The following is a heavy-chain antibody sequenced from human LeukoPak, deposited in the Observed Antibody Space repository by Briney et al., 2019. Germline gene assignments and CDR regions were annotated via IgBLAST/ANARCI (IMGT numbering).Heavy chain of an antibody. D-gene: IGHD5-12*01. Sequence: PSQTLSLTCTVSGGSISSGSYYWSWIRQPAGKGLEWIGRIYTSGSTNYNPSLKSRVTISVDTSKNQFSLKLSSVTAADTAVYYCARDLGVATWRSYYYMDVWGKGTTVTVSS. CDR3: ARDLGVATWRSYYYMDV. CDR1: GGSISSGSYY. V-gene: IGHV4-61*02. J-gene: IGHJ6*03. CDR2: IYTSGST.